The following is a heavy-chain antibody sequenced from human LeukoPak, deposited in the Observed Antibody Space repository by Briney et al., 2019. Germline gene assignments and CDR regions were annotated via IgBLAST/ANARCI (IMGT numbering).Heavy chain of an antibody. CDR2: ISTSSSYI. CDR3: ARAAIAAARIYYYMDV. V-gene: IGHV3-21*01. J-gene: IGHJ6*03. CDR1: GFTFSSYS. D-gene: IGHD6-13*01. Sequence: GGSLRLSCAASGFTFSSYSMNWVRQAPGKGLEWVSFISTSSSYIHNADSVKGRFTISRDNAENSLYLQMNSLRAEDAAVYYCARAAIAAARIYYYMDVWGKGTTVTVSS.